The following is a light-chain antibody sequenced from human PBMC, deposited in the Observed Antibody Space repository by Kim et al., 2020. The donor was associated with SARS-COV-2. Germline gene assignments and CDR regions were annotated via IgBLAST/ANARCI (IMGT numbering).Light chain of an antibody. Sequence: PAERATLSCRASQSVSSSYLAWYQQKPAQAPRLLIYGASSRATGIPHRFSGSGSATAFTLTISRLEPEDFAVYYCQQYGSSPPITFGQGTRLEIK. V-gene: IGKV3-20*01. CDR1: QSVSSSY. CDR2: GAS. J-gene: IGKJ5*01. CDR3: QQYGSSPPIT.